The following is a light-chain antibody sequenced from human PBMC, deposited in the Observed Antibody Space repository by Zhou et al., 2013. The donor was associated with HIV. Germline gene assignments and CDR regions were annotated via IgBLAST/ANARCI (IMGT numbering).Light chain of an antibody. Sequence: EIVLTQSPGTLSLSPGERATLSCRASQSVSSSYLAWYQQKPGQAPRLLIYGASTRATGIPARFSGSGSGTDFTLTISSLEAEDFAVYYCQQRYDWPPITFGPGTKVELK. CDR2: GAS. CDR1: QSVSSSY. CDR3: QQRYDWPPIT. J-gene: IGKJ3*01. V-gene: IGKV3D-7*01.